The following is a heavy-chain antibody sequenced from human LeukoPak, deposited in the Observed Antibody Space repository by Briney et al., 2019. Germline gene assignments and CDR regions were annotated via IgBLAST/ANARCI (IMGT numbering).Heavy chain of an antibody. V-gene: IGHV3-48*03. J-gene: IGHJ1*01. D-gene: IGHD3-22*01. CDR3: ARDVRYYDSSGYSYEYFQH. CDR1: GFTFSSYE. Sequence: GGSLRLSCAASGFTFSSYEMNWVRQAPGKGLEWVSYISSSGSTIYYADSVKGRFTISRDNAKNSLYLQMNSLRAEDTAVYYCARDVRYYDSSGYSYEYFQHWGQGTLVTVSS. CDR2: ISSSGSTI.